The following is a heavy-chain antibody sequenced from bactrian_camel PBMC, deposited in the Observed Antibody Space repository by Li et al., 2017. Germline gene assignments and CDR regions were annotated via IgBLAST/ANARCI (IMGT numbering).Heavy chain of an antibody. V-gene: IGHV3S31*01. CDR1: GLTFIDYA. Sequence: VQLVESGGGLVQPGGSLRLSCAASGLTFIDYAIAWVRQAPGKGLEWVSGINSGGGSTYYADSVKGRFTISRDNAKNTLKLQMNSLKPEDTGMYSCAAVRLGLLCDLRDSVPAYWGQGTQVTVS. CDR2: INSGGGST. D-gene: IGHD2*01. CDR3: AAVRLGLLCDLRDSVPAY. J-gene: IGHJ4*01.